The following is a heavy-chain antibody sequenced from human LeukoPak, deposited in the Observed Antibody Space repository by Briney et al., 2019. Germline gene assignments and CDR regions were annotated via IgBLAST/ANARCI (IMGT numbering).Heavy chain of an antibody. CDR1: GYTFTSYG. V-gene: IGHV1-18*01. J-gene: IGHJ3*02. CDR2: ISAYNGNT. D-gene: IGHD3-22*01. Sequence: ASVKVSCKASGYTFTSYGISWVRQAPGQGLEWMGWISAYNGNTNYAQKLQGRVTMTTDTSTSTAYMELRSLRSDDTAVYYCARGMDHYYDSSGSNDAFDIWGQGTMVTVSS. CDR3: ARGMDHYYDSSGSNDAFDI.